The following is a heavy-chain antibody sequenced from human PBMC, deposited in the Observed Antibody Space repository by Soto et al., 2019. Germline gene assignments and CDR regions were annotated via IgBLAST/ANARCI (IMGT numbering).Heavy chain of an antibody. J-gene: IGHJ4*02. CDR2: IYYSGST. V-gene: IGHV4-59*01. D-gene: IGHD6-19*01. Sequence: PSETLSLTCTVSVGSISSYYWSWIRQPPGKGLEWIGYIYYSGSTNYNPSLKSRVTISVDTSKNQFSLKLSSVTAADTAVYYCARDPQSGWLDYWGQGTLVTVSS. CDR1: VGSISSYY. CDR3: ARDPQSGWLDY.